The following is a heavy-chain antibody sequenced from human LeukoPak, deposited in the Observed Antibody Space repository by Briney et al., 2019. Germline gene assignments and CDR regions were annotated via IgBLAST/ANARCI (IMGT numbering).Heavy chain of an antibody. V-gene: IGHV3-21*01. Sequence: GGSLRLSCRVSGISFSGQTMHWVRQAPGKGLQWVSSITSRSSYISYGDSVKGRLTISRDNAKQSLYLQMNSLGPEDMAVYYCATPGEYCSGSRCSFDWWGQGTLVTVSS. J-gene: IGHJ4*02. CDR3: ATPGEYCSGSRCSFDW. CDR2: ITSRSSYI. D-gene: IGHD2-15*01. CDR1: GISFSGQT.